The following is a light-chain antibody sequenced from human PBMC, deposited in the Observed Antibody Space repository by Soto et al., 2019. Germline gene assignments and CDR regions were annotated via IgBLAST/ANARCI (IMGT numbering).Light chain of an antibody. J-gene: IGLJ3*02. V-gene: IGLV2-14*01. CDR1: NSDVGGYDR. Sequence: QSVLTQPASVSGSPGQSITISCTGTNSDVGGYDRVSWYQHHPGKAPKLLIFEVYNRPSGISDRFSGSKSGDTASLTISGLQAEDEADYYCISYMTSNTTNWVFGGGTKVTVL. CDR3: ISYMTSNTTNWV. CDR2: EVY.